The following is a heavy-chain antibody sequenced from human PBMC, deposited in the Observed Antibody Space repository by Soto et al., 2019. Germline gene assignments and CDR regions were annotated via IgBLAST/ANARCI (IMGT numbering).Heavy chain of an antibody. D-gene: IGHD3-9*01. CDR1: GGTFSSYA. CDR3: ARVTYYDILTGYYRGAFDI. J-gene: IGHJ3*02. CDR2: IIPIFGTA. Sequence: SVKVSCKASGGTFSSYAISWVRQAPGQGLEWMGGIIPIFGTANYAQKFQGRVTITADESTSTAYMELSSLRSEDTAVYYCARVTYYDILTGYYRGAFDIWGQGTMVTVSS. V-gene: IGHV1-69*13.